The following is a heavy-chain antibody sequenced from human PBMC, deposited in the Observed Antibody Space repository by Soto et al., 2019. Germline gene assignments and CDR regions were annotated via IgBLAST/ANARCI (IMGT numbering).Heavy chain of an antibody. CDR1: GYTFTSYG. Sequence: ASVKVSCKASGYTFTSYGISWVRQAPGQGLEWMGWISAYNGNTNYAQKLQGRVTMTTDTSTSTAYMELRSLRSDDTAVYYCAREREEFGEGAFYYYDMDVWGQGTTVTVSS. J-gene: IGHJ6*02. CDR3: AREREEFGEGAFYYYDMDV. D-gene: IGHD3-10*01. V-gene: IGHV1-18*01. CDR2: ISAYNGNT.